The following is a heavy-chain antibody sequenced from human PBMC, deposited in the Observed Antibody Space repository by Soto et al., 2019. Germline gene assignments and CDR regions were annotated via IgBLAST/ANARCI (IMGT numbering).Heavy chain of an antibody. V-gene: IGHV3-7*01. CDR1: GFTFSSYW. CDR3: ARGVDVVMVYGVFYYHYGMDV. CDR2: IKQDGSEK. D-gene: IGHD2-8*01. Sequence: EVQLVESGGGLVQPGGSLRLSCAASGFTFSSYWMSWVRQAPGKGLEWVANIKQDGSEKYYVDSVKGRFTISRDNAKNSLCLQMNSLRAEDTAVYYCARGVDVVMVYGVFYYHYGMDVWGQGTTVTVSS. J-gene: IGHJ6*02.